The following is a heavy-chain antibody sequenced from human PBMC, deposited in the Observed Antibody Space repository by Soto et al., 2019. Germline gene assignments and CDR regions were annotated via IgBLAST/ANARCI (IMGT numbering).Heavy chain of an antibody. CDR2: ISSSGGST. CDR3: AKDDDFWSGYYPY. J-gene: IGHJ4*02. D-gene: IGHD3-3*01. V-gene: IGHV3-23*01. CDR1: GFTFSNYA. Sequence: GGSLRLSCAASGFTFSNYAMSWVRQAPEKGLEWVSGISSSGGSTYYADSVKGRFTISRDNSKNTLYLQMNSLRAEDTAVYYCAKDDDFWSGYYPYWGQGTLVTVSS.